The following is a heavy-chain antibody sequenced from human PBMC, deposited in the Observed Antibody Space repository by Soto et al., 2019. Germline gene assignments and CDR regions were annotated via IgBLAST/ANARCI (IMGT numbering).Heavy chain of an antibody. J-gene: IGHJ4*02. CDR3: VRDRVGYSYDFDY. D-gene: IGHD5-18*01. CDR2: INFDGSIT. Sequence: EVQLVESGGGLVRPGGSLTLSCAASGFALSSCWMHWVRQAPGKGPEWASRINFDGSITTYADSVKGRFTISRDNAKNTLDLQMNSLRAEDTAVYYCVRDRVGYSYDFDYWGQGAQVTVSS. V-gene: IGHV3-74*01. CDR1: GFALSSCW.